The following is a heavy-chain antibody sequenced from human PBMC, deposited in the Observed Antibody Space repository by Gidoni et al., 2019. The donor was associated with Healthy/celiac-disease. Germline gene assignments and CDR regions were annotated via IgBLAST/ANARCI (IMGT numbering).Heavy chain of an antibody. D-gene: IGHD6-19*01. CDR3: ARTSSCSGWYLV. Sequence: QVQLVQSGAEVKKPGYSVKVSSKASGGTFSSYAISWVLQAPGQGLEWMGWIIPIFGTANYAQKFQCRVTITADESTITAYMELSSLRSEDTAVYYCARTSSCSGWYLVWGQGTMVTVSS. V-gene: IGHV1-69*01. CDR1: GGTFSSYA. CDR2: IIPIFGTA. J-gene: IGHJ3*01.